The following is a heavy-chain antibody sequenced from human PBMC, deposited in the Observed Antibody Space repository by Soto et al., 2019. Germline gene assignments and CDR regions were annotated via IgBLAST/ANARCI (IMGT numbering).Heavy chain of an antibody. D-gene: IGHD2-8*01. J-gene: IGHJ4*02. CDR1: GFTFSSYA. CDR2: ISRNGGST. CDR3: VKANKYDFDY. Sequence: EVQLVESGGGLVQPGGSLRLSCSASGFTFSSYAMHWVRQAPGKGREYVSAISRNGGSTYYADSVKGRFTISRDNSKNTLYLQMSSLRAEDTAVYYCVKANKYDFDYWGQGTLVTVSS. V-gene: IGHV3-64D*06.